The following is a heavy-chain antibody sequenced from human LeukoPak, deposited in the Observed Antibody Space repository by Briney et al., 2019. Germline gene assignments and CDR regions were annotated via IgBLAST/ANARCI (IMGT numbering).Heavy chain of an antibody. D-gene: IGHD3-22*01. CDR3: ARDREEGSGYYGY. V-gene: IGHV3-21*01. Sequence: GGSLRLSCAASGFTFSSYSMNWVRQAPGKGLEWVSSISSSGSYIYYADSVKGRFTISRDNAKNSLYLQMNSLRAEDTAVYYCARDREEGSGYYGYWGQGTLVTVSS. CDR2: ISSSGSYI. CDR1: GFTFSSYS. J-gene: IGHJ4*02.